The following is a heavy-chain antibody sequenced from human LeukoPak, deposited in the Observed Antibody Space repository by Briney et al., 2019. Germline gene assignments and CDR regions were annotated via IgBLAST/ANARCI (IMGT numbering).Heavy chain of an antibody. J-gene: IGHJ4*02. V-gene: IGHV4-39*01. CDR2: IYYSGST. D-gene: IGHD3-9*01. Sequence: PSETLSLTCTVSGGSITSSSYYWGWIRQPPGKGLEWIGSIYYSGSTYYNPSLKSRVTISVDTSKNQFSLKLSSVTAADTAVYYCARGRYDILTGYYMGNFDYWGQGTLVTVSS. CDR3: ARGRYDILTGYYMGNFDY. CDR1: GGSITSSSYY.